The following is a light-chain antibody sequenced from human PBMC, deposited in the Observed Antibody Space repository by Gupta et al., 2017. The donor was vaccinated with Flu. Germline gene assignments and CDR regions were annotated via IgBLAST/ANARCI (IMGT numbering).Light chain of an antibody. J-gene: IGKJ3*01. CDR3: KQCRTTPFT. V-gene: IGKV1-39*01. Sequence: SGVPARFSGTGSGTDFTLIISSVEAEDVGTYYCKQCRTTPFTFGPGTKVEIK.